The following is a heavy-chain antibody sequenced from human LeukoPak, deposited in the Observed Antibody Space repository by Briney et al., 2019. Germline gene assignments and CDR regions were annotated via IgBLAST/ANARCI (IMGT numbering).Heavy chain of an antibody. CDR2: INNDGSST. CDR3: ARINSGYGTGWYGGDGY. J-gene: IGHJ4*02. CDR1: GFTFSNFW. Sequence: GGSLRLSCAASGFTFSNFWMNWVRQVPGKGLVWVSRINNDGSSTSYADSVRGRLTISRDNAKNTLYLQMNSLKVEDTAVYYCARINSGYGTGWYGGDGYWGQGTLVTVSS. D-gene: IGHD6-19*01. V-gene: IGHV3-74*01.